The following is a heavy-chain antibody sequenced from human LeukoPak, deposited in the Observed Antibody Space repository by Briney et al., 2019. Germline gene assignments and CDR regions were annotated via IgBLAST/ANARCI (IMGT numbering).Heavy chain of an antibody. V-gene: IGHV4-31*03. Sequence: SETLSLTCTVSGGSISSGAYYWSWIRQHPGKGLEWIGYFYYSGSTYYNPSLKSRVTISVDTSKNQFSLELSSVTAADTAVYYCARDLGDGYLANDYWGQGTLSPSPQ. CDR2: FYYSGST. CDR1: GGSISSGAYY. J-gene: IGHJ4*02. D-gene: IGHD5-24*01. CDR3: ARDLGDGYLANDY.